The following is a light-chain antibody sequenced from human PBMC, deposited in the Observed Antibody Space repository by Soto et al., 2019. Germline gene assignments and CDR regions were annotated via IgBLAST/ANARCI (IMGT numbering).Light chain of an antibody. V-gene: IGLV2-14*02. J-gene: IGLJ2*01. CDR2: EGT. CDR3: CSYTTSSTWV. CDR1: TSDVGGYNL. Sequence: QSALTQPASVSGSPGQSITISCSGTTSDVGGYNLVSWYQQHTAKAPKLLIYEGTQRPSGVSSRFSGSKSGNTASLTISGLQAEDEADYYCCSYTTSSTWVFGGGTQLTVL.